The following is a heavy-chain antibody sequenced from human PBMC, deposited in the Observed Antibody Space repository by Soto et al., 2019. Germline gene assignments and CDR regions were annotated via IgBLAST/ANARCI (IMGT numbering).Heavy chain of an antibody. CDR3: ARVPCTSASCFLDY. V-gene: IGHV3-7*03. CDR1: GLTFSIYW. J-gene: IGHJ4*02. Sequence: GGSLRLSCAASGLTFSIYWMSWVRQVPGKGLEWVANIKQDGGEKYYVDSVKGRFTISRDNARNSLYLQMNSLRAEDTAVYYCARVPCTSASCFLDYWGQGTLVTVSS. CDR2: IKQDGGEK. D-gene: IGHD2-2*01.